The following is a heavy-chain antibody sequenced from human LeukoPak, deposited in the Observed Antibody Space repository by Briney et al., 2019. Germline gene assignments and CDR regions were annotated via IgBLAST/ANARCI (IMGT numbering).Heavy chain of an antibody. CDR3: ARDPDFAVVPAAPLYYFDY. J-gene: IGHJ4*02. CDR1: GYTFTSYY. Sequence: ASVKVSCKASGYTFTSYYMHWVRQAPGQGLEWMGIINPSGGSTSYAQKFQGRVTMTRDTSTSTVYMELSSLRSEDTAVYYYARDPDFAVVPAAPLYYFDYWGQGTLATVSS. V-gene: IGHV1-46*01. CDR2: INPSGGST. D-gene: IGHD2-2*01.